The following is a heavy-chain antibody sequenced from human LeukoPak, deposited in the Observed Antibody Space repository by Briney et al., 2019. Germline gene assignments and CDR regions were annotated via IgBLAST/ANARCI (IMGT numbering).Heavy chain of an antibody. CDR1: GGSISSSSHH. Sequence: SETLSLTCTVSGGSISSSSHHWGWIRQPPGKGLEWIGTMHFSGTTHYNPSLKSRVTISVDLSTNQFSLNLNSVTAADTAVYYCARDQSKDILWFGEFSPWGQRILVSVSS. CDR3: ARDQSKDILWFGEFSP. V-gene: IGHV4-39*07. CDR2: MHFSGTT. D-gene: IGHD3-10*01. J-gene: IGHJ5*02.